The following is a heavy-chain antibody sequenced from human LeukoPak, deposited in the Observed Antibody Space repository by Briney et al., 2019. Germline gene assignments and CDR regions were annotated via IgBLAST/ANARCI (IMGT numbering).Heavy chain of an antibody. J-gene: IGHJ4*02. CDR1: GFTSSSYW. V-gene: IGHV3-7*01. D-gene: IGHD1-14*01. CDR3: ARDGRAWYY. CDR2: IKQDGSEK. Sequence: GALRLSWAASGFTSSSYWMSWVPQAPGKGLEWVANIKQDGSEKYYVDSVKGRFTISRDNAKNSLYLQMNSLRAEDTAVYYCARDGRAWYYWGQGTLVTVSS.